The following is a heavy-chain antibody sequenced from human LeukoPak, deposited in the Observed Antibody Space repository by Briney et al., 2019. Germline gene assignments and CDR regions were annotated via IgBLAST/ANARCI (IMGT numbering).Heavy chain of an antibody. CDR2: ISGNGGST. Sequence: PGGSLRLSCVASGITFSNYVMNWVRQAPGKGLEWVSCISGNGGSTYYADSVKGRFTISRDSSKNPLYLQMDSLRAEDTAVYYCAKRGGNTARTRHFDYWGQGTLVTVSS. CDR3: AKRGGNTARTRHFDY. J-gene: IGHJ4*02. D-gene: IGHD5-18*01. V-gene: IGHV3-23*01. CDR1: GITFSNYV.